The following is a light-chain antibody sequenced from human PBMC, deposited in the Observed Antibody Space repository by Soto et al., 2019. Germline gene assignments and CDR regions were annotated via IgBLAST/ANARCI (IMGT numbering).Light chain of an antibody. V-gene: IGLV2-11*01. J-gene: IGLJ3*02. CDR1: SSDVGGYDY. Sequence: QYALTQPRSVSGSPGQSVTISCSGTSSDVGGYDYVSWYQQHPGNAPKLMIYDVSERPSGVPDRFSGSKSGNTASLTISGLRAEDEADYYCWSYGGRYRVRVFGGGTKVTVL. CDR2: DVS. CDR3: WSYGGRYRVRV.